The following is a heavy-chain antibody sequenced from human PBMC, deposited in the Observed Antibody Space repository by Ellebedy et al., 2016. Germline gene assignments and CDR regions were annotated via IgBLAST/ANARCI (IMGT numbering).Heavy chain of an antibody. V-gene: IGHV1-24*01. CDR2: FDPEDGET. CDR3: ATPLYCTNGVCQDY. J-gene: IGHJ4*03. CDR1: GYTFTSYD. Sequence: ASVKVSCKASGYTFTSYDINWVRQATGQGLEWMGGFDPEDGETIYAQKFQGRVTMTEDTSTDTAYMELSSLRSEDTAVYYCATPLYCTNGVCQDYWGQGTTVTVSS. D-gene: IGHD2-8*01.